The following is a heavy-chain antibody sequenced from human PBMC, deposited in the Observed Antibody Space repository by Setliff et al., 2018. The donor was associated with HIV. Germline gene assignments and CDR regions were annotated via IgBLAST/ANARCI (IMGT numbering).Heavy chain of an antibody. V-gene: IGHV1-18*01. J-gene: IGHJ6*03. CDR1: GYTFISYA. CDR3: ARFDCSGGSCYSFYYYYYYMDV. D-gene: IGHD2-15*01. Sequence: VASVKVSCKASGYTFISYAVYWVRQAPGQGLEWMGWISAYNGNTNYAQKVQGRVTMTTDTSTSTAYMELRSLRSDDTAVYYCARFDCSGGSCYSFYYYYYYMDVWGKGTTVTVSS. CDR2: ISAYNGNT.